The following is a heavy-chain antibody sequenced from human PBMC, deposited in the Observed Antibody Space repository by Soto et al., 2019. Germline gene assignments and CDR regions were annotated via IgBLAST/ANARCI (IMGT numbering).Heavy chain of an antibody. V-gene: IGHV3-30-3*01. CDR3: ARAHGSGSPDY. CDR1: GFTFSSYA. D-gene: IGHD3-10*01. Sequence: GGSLRLSCAASGFTFSSYAMHWVRQAPGKGLEWVAVISYDGSNKYYADSVKGRFTISRDNSKNTLYLQMNSLRAEDTAVYYCARAHGSGSPDYWGQGTLVTVSS. J-gene: IGHJ4*02. CDR2: ISYDGSNK.